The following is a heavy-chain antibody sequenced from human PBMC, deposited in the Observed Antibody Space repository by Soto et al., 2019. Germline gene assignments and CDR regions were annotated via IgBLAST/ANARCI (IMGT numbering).Heavy chain of an antibody. D-gene: IGHD2-21*02. CDR3: ARDLWGYCGTDCYPLDV. J-gene: IGHJ6*02. Sequence: SETLSLTCTVSGGSISSSSYYWGWIRQPPGKGLEWIGSIYYSGSTYYNPSLKSRVTISVDTSKNQFSLKLSSVTAADTAVYYCARDLWGYCGTDCYPLDVWGQGTTVTVSS. CDR1: GGSISSSSYY. V-gene: IGHV4-39*07. CDR2: IYYSGST.